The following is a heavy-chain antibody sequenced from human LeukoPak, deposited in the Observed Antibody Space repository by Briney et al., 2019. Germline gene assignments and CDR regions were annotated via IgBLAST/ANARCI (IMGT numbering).Heavy chain of an antibody. CDR2: ISSSSSYI. CDR1: GSTFSSYS. J-gene: IGHJ4*02. V-gene: IGHV3-21*01. CDR3: ARELNAVAHS. D-gene: IGHD6-19*01. Sequence: PGRSLRLSCAASGSTFSSYSLNWVRQAPGKGLEWVSSISSSSSYIYYADSVKGRFTISRDNAKNSLYLQMNSLRAEDTAVYYCARELNAVAHSWGQGTLVTVSS.